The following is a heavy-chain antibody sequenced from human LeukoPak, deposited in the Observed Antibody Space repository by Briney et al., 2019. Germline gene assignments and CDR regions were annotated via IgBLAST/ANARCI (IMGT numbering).Heavy chain of an antibody. CDR1: GGTFSNYA. V-gene: IGHV1-69*06. Sequence: SVNVSCKASGGTFSNYAISWVRQAPGQGREWMGGIITIFGKANYAQTCQGRVTITADKSTSTVYMELSSLRSENTAVYYCAREYGSGSYYDYWGQGNLVTVSS. D-gene: IGHD3-10*01. CDR3: AREYGSGSYYDY. CDR2: IITIFGKA. J-gene: IGHJ4*02.